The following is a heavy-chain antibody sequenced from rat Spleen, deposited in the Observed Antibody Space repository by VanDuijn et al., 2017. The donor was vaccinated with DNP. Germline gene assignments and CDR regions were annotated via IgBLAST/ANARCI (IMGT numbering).Heavy chain of an antibody. D-gene: IGHD1-9*01. CDR1: GYSITSNY. CDR2: ISYSGNT. J-gene: IGHJ2*01. CDR3: ARWNVFGYNGFDY. Sequence: EVRFQESGPGLVKPSESLSLTCSVTGYSITSNYWGWIRKFPGNQLEWMGYISYSGNTNYNPSLKSRISITRDTSKNPFFLQLNSVTPEDTATYFCARWNVFGYNGFDYWGQGVMVTVSS. V-gene: IGHV3-1*01.